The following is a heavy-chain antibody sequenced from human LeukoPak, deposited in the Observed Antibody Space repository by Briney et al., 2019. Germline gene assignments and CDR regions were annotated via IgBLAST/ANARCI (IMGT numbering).Heavy chain of an antibody. J-gene: IGHJ5*02. CDR3: ASWGIYNWNENWFDP. CDR2: INPNSGGT. D-gene: IGHD1-1*01. V-gene: IGHV1-2*02. Sequence: ASVKVSCKASGYTFASYGISWVRQAPGQGLEWMGWINPNSGGTNYAQKFQGRVTMTRDTSISTAYMELSRLRSDDTAVYYCASWGIYNWNENWFDPWGQGTLVTVSS. CDR1: GYTFASYG.